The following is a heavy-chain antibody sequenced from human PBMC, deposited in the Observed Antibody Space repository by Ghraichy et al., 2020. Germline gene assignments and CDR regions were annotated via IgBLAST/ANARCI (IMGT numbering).Heavy chain of an antibody. Sequence: SETLSLTCTVSGGSISSYYWSWIRQPPGKGLEWIGYIYTSGSTNYNPSLKSRVTISVDTSKNQFSLKLSSVTAADTAVYYCARHPGIAVAEEFDYWGQGTLVTVSS. D-gene: IGHD6-19*01. V-gene: IGHV4-4*09. CDR3: ARHPGIAVAEEFDY. J-gene: IGHJ4*02. CDR1: GGSISSYY. CDR2: IYTSGST.